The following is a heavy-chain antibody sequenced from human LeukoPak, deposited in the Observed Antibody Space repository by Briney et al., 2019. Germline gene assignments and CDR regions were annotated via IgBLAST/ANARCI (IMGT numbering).Heavy chain of an antibody. CDR2: ISASGAST. CDR1: GLTFSSYA. V-gene: IGHV3-23*01. Sequence: GGSLRPSCAASGLTFSSYAMNWVRQAPGKGLEWVSAISASGASTSYADSVKGRFTISRDNSKNTLFMQMNSLRAEDTAIYYCAKRLGYCTNGVCQEFDYWGQGTLVTVSS. CDR3: AKRLGYCTNGVCQEFDY. D-gene: IGHD2-8*01. J-gene: IGHJ4*02.